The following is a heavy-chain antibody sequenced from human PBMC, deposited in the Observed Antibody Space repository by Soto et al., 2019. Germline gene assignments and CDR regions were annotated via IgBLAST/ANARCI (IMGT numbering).Heavy chain of an antibody. Sequence: ASVKVSCKASGYTFTSYYMHWVRQAPGQGLEWMGIINPSGGSTSYAQKFQGRVTMTRDTSTSTVYMELSSLRSEDTAVYYFARGCKGSSWNHYNWFDPWGQGTLVTVSS. V-gene: IGHV1-46*01. D-gene: IGHD6-13*01. CDR3: ARGCKGSSWNHYNWFDP. J-gene: IGHJ5*02. CDR2: INPSGGST. CDR1: GYTFTSYY.